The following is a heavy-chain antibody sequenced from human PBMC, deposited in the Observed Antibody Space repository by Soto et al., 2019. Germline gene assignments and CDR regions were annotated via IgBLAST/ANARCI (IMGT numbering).Heavy chain of an antibody. CDR1: GGSIRSNNW. J-gene: IGHJ4*02. CDR3: ARVYSGSYSDY. V-gene: IGHV4-4*02. CDR2: IFHSGST. D-gene: IGHD1-26*01. Sequence: SETLSLTCAVSGGSIRSNNWWSWVRQPPGKGLEWIGEIFHSGSTNYNPSLKTRVTISVDKSKNQFSLKLSSVTAADTAVYYCARVYSGSYSDYWGQGTPVTVSS.